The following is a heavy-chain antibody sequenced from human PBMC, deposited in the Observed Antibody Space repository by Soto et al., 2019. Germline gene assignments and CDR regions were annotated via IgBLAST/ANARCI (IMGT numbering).Heavy chain of an antibody. Sequence: SETLSLTCAVYGGFLSEYYWTWIRQPPGKGLEWIGEINHVGGTNYNPSLKSRVTMSVDTSQNQFSMRLISVTAADTAMYFCVRIRYQLPSSVLWLDPWGQGTTVTVYS. CDR3: VRIRYQLPSSVLWLDP. D-gene: IGHD3-16*01. V-gene: IGHV4-34*01. CDR1: GGFLSEYY. J-gene: IGHJ5*02. CDR2: INHVGGT.